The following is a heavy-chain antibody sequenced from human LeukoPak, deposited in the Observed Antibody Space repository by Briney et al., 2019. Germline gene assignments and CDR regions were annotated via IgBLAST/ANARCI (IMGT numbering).Heavy chain of an antibody. CDR3: ARRRVVGATSFDY. D-gene: IGHD1-26*01. J-gene: IGHJ4*02. Sequence: PGEPLKISCKGSGYSFTSYRNYWVRQMPGKGQEWKGSIYPGDSDTRYSPSFQGQVTISADKSISTAYLQWSSLKASDTAMYYCARRRVVGATSFDYWGQGTLVTVSS. V-gene: IGHV5-51*03. CDR2: IYPGDSDT. CDR1: GYSFTSYR.